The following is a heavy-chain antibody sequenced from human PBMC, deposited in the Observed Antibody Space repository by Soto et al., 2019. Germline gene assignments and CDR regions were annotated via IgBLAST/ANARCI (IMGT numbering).Heavy chain of an antibody. CDR2: ISTCNAGR. V-gene: IGHV1-18*04. D-gene: IGHD5-12*01. CDR1: GYTFTCYG. J-gene: IGHJ4*02. Sequence: QVPLVQSGAEVTEPGASVKVSCTASGYTFTCYGFSWVRPAPGQGPVWMGWISTCNAGRVDAQKFRDRVTMTTDTSTSTAYMELRRLRSDDTAAYFWARLNSDYAVDHWGQGTLVTVSS. CDR3: ARLNSDYAVDH.